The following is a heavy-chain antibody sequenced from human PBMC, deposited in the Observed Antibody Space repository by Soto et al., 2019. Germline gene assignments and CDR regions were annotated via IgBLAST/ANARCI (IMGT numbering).Heavy chain of an antibody. CDR3: ASRSGTYPYYFDY. Sequence: HVQLVQSGTEVKKPGASVKVSCKVSGYTFTSYGMSWVRQAPGQGLEWMGWISTYNGNTNYAQNFQGRVSMTTDTSTSTAYRELRTLRSDDTAVYYCASRSGTYPYYFDYWGQGTLVTVSS. J-gene: IGHJ4*02. CDR1: GYTFTSYG. CDR2: ISTYNGNT. D-gene: IGHD1-26*01. V-gene: IGHV1-18*01.